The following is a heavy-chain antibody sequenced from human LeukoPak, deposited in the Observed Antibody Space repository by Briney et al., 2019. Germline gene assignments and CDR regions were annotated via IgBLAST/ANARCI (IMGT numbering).Heavy chain of an antibody. D-gene: IGHD6-13*01. CDR1: GYIFTSYG. J-gene: IGHJ6*03. CDR2: ISAYNGNT. CDR3: ARFDSSSWSFYYMDV. V-gene: IGHV1-18*01. Sequence: ASVKVSCKASGYIFTSYGISWVRQAPGQGLEGMGWISAYNGNTEYAQKFQGRVTMTTDSTTSTAYMELRRLRSDDTALYFCARFDSSSWSFYYMDVWGEGTTVTVSS.